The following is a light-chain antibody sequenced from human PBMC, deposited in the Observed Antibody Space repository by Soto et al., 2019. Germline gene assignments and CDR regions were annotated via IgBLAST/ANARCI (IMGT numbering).Light chain of an antibody. CDR3: QQGNRFPLT. CDR2: ATS. J-gene: IGKJ4*01. V-gene: IGKV1-12*01. CDR1: QGISNW. Sequence: DVQMTQSPSSVSASVGDRVTITCRASQGISNWLAWYQQKPGEAPRLLIYATSNSQGGVPSRFSGSGSGTDFTLTIDSLQPEDFATYYCQQGNRFPLTFGGGTKVDI.